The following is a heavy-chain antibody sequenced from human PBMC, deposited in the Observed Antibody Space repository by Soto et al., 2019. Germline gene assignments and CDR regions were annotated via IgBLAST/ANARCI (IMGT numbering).Heavy chain of an antibody. CDR1: GDTFSTYT. Sequence: VKVSCKASGDTFSTYTITWVRQAPRQGLEWMGIINPSGGSTSYAQKFQGRVTMTRDTSTSTVYMELSSLRSEDTAVYYCARGVYSRSWYAYWGQGTLVTVSS. CDR3: ARGVYSRSWYAY. J-gene: IGHJ4*02. CDR2: INPSGGST. V-gene: IGHV1-46*01. D-gene: IGHD6-13*01.